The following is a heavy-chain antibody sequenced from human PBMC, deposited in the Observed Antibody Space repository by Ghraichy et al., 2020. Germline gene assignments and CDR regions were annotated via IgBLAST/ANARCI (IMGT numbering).Heavy chain of an antibody. J-gene: IGHJ4*02. Sequence: GGSLRLSCAASEFTFSTYNMNWVRQAPGKGLEWVSYISDSSKSIYYADSVKGRFTISRDNAKNSLYLQMNSLRDEDTALYYCAIDDYGNSGYPYWGQGTLVTVSS. D-gene: IGHD3-22*01. CDR2: ISDSSKSI. V-gene: IGHV3-48*02. CDR1: EFTFSTYN. CDR3: AIDDYGNSGYPY.